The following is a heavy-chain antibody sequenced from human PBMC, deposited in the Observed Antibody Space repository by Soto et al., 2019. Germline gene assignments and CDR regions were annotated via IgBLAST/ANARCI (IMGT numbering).Heavy chain of an antibody. D-gene: IGHD3-22*01. CDR3: AKGLNYYDSSGYYYGLDY. Sequence: QVQLVESGGGVVQPGRSLRLSCAASGFTFSGYGMHWVRQAPGKGLEWVAVISYDGSNKYYADSVKGRFTISRDNSKNTLYLQMNSLRAEDTAVYYCAKGLNYYDSSGYYYGLDYWGQGTLVTVSS. J-gene: IGHJ4*02. CDR2: ISYDGSNK. CDR1: GFTFSGYG. V-gene: IGHV3-30*18.